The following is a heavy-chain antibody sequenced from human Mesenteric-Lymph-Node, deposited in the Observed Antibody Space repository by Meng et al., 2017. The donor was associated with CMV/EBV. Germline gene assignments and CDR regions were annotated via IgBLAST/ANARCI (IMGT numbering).Heavy chain of an antibody. J-gene: IGHJ4*02. CDR1: GFTFSSYS. D-gene: IGHD1-26*01. CDR2: ISSSSSYI. Sequence: GESLKISCAASGFTFSSYSMNWVRQAPGKGLEWVSSISSSSSYIYYADSVKGRFTISRDNAKNSLYLQMNSLRAEDTAVYYCTTYQWELLSYFDYWGQGTLVTVSS. CDR3: TTYQWELLSYFDY. V-gene: IGHV3-21*03.